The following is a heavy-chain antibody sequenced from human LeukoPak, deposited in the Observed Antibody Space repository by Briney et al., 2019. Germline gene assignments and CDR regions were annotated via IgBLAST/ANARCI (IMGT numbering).Heavy chain of an antibody. D-gene: IGHD6-6*01. V-gene: IGHV5-51*01. CDR2: IYPGDSHT. CDR1: GYSITTYW. Sequence: GESLKLSCKGFGYSITTYWIAWVRQMPGKGLEWMGIIYPGDSHTRYSPSFQGQVTISADKSISTAYLQWSSLKASDTAMYYCATSSRGYFYCYMDVWGKGTTVTVSS. CDR3: ATSSRGYFYCYMDV. J-gene: IGHJ6*03.